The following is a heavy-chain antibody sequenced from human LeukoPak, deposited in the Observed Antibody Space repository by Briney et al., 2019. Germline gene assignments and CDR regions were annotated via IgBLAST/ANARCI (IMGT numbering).Heavy chain of an antibody. CDR2: MNPNSGNT. V-gene: IGHV1-8*01. CDR3: ARGDIVVVSPNNWFDP. Sequence: ASVKVSCKASGYTFTSYDINWVRQATGQGLEWMGWMNPNSGNTGYAQKFQGRVTMTRNTSISTVYMELSSLRSEDTAVYYCARGDIVVVSPNNWFDPWGQGTLVTVSS. CDR1: GYTFTSYD. J-gene: IGHJ5*02. D-gene: IGHD2-21*01.